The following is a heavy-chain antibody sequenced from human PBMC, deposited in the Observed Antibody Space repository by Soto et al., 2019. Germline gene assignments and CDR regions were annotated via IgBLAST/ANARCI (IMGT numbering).Heavy chain of an antibody. D-gene: IGHD3-16*02. CDR2: VTANGGST. CDR3: AKEKDYDFVWGGDRHTSDY. J-gene: IGHJ4*02. V-gene: IGHV3-23*01. Sequence: RRLSCAATGFTFSVYAMTWVRQAPGKGLEWVSAVTANGGSTYSADSVKGRFTISRDNSKNTLFLQMNSLRAEDTAMYYCAKEKDYDFVWGGDRHTSDYWGQGTQVTVSS. CDR1: GFTFSVYA.